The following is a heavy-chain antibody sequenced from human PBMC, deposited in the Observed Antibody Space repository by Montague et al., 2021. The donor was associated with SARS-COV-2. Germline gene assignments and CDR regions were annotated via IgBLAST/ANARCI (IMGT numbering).Heavy chain of an antibody. CDR2: ISGSGDKT. V-gene: IGHV3-23*01. J-gene: IGHJ6*02. D-gene: IGHD2-15*01. Sequence: SLRLSCAASGFTFSTYAMSWVRRAPGKGLEWVSAISGSGDKTYYXXSLKGRFTISRDNSKNTVSLQMNSLRVEDTAVYYCAKDLFCSGGDCYFYGMDLWGQGTTVTVSS. CDR3: AKDLFCSGGDCYFYGMDL. CDR1: GFTFSTYA.